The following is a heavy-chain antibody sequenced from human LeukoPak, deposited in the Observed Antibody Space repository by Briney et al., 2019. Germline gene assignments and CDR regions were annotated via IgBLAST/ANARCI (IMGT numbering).Heavy chain of an antibody. J-gene: IGHJ4*02. CDR3: GRHMGAACPRYDGLDY. CDR1: GGYISSYY. V-gene: IGHV4-59*08. Sequence: SETLSLTCTVSGGYISSYYWSWIRQPPGKGLEWIGYIFNSGSTNYNPSLKSRVTISVDTSKNQFSLMLSSVTAADTAVYYCGRHMGAACPRYDGLDYWGQGTLVTVSS. D-gene: IGHD6-6*01. CDR2: IFNSGST.